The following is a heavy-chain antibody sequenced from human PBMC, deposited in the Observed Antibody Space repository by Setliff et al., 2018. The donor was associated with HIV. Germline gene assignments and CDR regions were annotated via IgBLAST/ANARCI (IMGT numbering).Heavy chain of an antibody. CDR3: ARVKGGATTDY. D-gene: IGHD1-26*01. Sequence: PSETLSLTCAVYGGSFSGYYWSWIRQPPGKGLEWIGEINHSGSTNYNPSLKSRVTISVDTSKNQFSLKLSSVTAADTAVYYCARVKGGATTDYWGQGTLVTVSS. CDR1: GGSFSGYY. V-gene: IGHV4-34*01. CDR2: INHSGST. J-gene: IGHJ4*02.